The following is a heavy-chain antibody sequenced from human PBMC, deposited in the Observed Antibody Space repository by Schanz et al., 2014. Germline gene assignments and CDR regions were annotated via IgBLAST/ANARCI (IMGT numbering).Heavy chain of an antibody. J-gene: IGHJ4*02. CDR1: GFTFSTYW. CDR3: ARDKGGYYPFDY. D-gene: IGHD3-3*01. CDR2: IKQDESER. V-gene: IGHV3-7*01. Sequence: EVQLVESGGGLVQPGGSLRLSCAASGFTFSTYWMSWVRQAPGKGLEWVANIKQDESERSYVDSVKGRFTISRDNAKNSLYLQMNSLRAEDTAVYYCARDKGGYYPFDYWGQGNLVTVSS.